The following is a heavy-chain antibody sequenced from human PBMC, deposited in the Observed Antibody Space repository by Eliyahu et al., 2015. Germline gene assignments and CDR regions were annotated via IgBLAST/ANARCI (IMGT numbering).Heavy chain of an antibody. V-gene: IGHV2-70*01. J-gene: IGHJ3*02. CDR2: IDWDDDE. D-gene: IGHD4-23*01. CDR1: GFSXSTSGMX. CDR3: ARSYGGNSHDAFDI. Sequence: QVTLRESGPALVKPTQTLTLTCTFSGFSXSTSGMXVSWIRQPPRKAXEWLAVIDWDDDEYYSTSLKSRLTISKDTSKNQVVLTMTNMDPVDTATYYCARSYGGNSHDAFDIWGQGTMVTVSS.